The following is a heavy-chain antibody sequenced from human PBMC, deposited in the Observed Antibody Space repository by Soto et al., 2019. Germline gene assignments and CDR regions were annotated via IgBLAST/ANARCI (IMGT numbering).Heavy chain of an antibody. CDR1: GGSINGYF. CDR3: AREGTDYSGYYYGMDV. CDR2: IYTNGGT. D-gene: IGHD4-4*01. Sequence: QVQLQESGPGLVKPSETLSLTCTVSGGSINGYFWSWTRQPAGKGLEWIGRIYTNGGTNYNPSLKSRVAMSMDASKNQFSLMLTSVTAADTAVYYCAREGTDYSGYYYGMDVWGQGSTVTVSS. V-gene: IGHV4-4*07. J-gene: IGHJ6*02.